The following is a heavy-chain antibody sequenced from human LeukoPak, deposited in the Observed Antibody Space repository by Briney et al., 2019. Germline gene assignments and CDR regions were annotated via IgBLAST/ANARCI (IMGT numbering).Heavy chain of an antibody. CDR3: AKSYNWNYGSFGY. CDR1: GFTFSSYA. V-gene: IGHV3-30*02. J-gene: IGHJ4*02. Sequence: GGSLRLSCAASGFTFSSYAMSWVRQAPGKGLEWVAFIRYDGSNKYYADSVKGRFTISRDNSKNTLYLQMNSLRAEDTAVYYCAKSYNWNYGSFGYWGQGTLVTVSS. CDR2: IRYDGSNK. D-gene: IGHD1-7*01.